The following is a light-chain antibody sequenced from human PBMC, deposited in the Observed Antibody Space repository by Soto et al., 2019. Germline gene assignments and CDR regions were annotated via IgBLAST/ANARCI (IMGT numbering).Light chain of an antibody. Sequence: QSALAQPASVSGSPGQSITISCTGTSSDVGGYNFVSWYQQHPGKAPKLIISDVSNRPSGVSTRFSGSKSGNTAPLTISGLQAEDEADYYCSSYTSINTHVFGTGTKVTVL. CDR2: DVS. J-gene: IGLJ1*01. CDR1: SSDVGGYNF. V-gene: IGLV2-14*01. CDR3: SSYTSINTHV.